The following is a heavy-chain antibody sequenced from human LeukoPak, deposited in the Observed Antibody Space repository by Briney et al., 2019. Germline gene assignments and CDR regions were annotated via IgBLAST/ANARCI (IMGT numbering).Heavy chain of an antibody. D-gene: IGHD5-18*01. J-gene: IGHJ4*02. Sequence: SETMSLTCAVYGGSFSGYYWSWIRQPPGKGLEWIGEINHSGSTNYNPSLKSRVTISVDTSKNQFSLKLSSVTAADTAVYYCASSAAMVPNWGQGTLVTVSS. CDR2: INHSGST. CDR3: ASSAAMVPN. V-gene: IGHV4-34*01. CDR1: GGSFSGYY.